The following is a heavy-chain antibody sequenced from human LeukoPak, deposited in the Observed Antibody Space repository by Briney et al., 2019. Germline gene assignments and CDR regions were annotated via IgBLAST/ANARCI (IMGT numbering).Heavy chain of an antibody. CDR3: AKGNIAAAGTWYFDL. D-gene: IGHD6-13*01. V-gene: IGHV3-30*02. Sequence: PGGSLRLSCAASGFTFSSYGMHWVRQAPGKGLEWVAFIRYDGSNKYYADSVKGRFTISRDNSKNTLYLQMNSLRAEDTAVYYCAKGNIAAAGTWYFDLWGRGTLVTVSS. J-gene: IGHJ2*01. CDR1: GFTFSSYG. CDR2: IRYDGSNK.